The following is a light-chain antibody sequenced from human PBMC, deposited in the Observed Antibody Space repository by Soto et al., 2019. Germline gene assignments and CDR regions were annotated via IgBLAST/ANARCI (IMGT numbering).Light chain of an antibody. CDR3: QQYSSSRT. J-gene: IGKJ1*01. CDR1: QSVSSNH. CDR2: GGS. V-gene: IGKV3-20*01. Sequence: EIGITRSPTTLSFSPVERATLYCRASQSVSSNHLAWYQQKPGQAPRLLIYGGSSRATGIPVRFSGSGSETDFTLTITRLETEDFAMYYCQQYSSSRTFGEGTKVDI.